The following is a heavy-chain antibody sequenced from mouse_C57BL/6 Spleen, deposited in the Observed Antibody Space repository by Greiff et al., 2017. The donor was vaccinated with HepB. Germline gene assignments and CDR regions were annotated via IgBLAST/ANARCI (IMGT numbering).Heavy chain of an antibody. CDR3: ARRGLVSYYGSPCYAMDY. J-gene: IGHJ4*01. CDR1: GYTFTSYW. CDR2: IDPNSGGT. D-gene: IGHD1-1*01. Sequence: QVQLQQPGAELVKPGASVKLSCKASGYTFTSYWMHWVKQRPGRGLEWIGRIDPNSGGTKYNEKFKSKATLTVDKPSSTAYMQLSSLTSEDSAVYYCARRGLVSYYGSPCYAMDYWGQGTSVTVSS. V-gene: IGHV1-72*01.